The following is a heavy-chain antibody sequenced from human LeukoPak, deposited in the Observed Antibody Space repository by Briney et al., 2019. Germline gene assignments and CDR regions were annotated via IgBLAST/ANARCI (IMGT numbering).Heavy chain of an antibody. CDR3: ARDSTVMCAFDI. Sequence: GGSLRLSCAASGFTFSSFTMHWVRQAPGKGLEWVSYISSSGSTIYYADSVKGRFTISRDNAKNSLYLQMNSLRAEDTAVYYCARDSTVMCAFDIWGQGTMVTVSS. D-gene: IGHD2-8*01. J-gene: IGHJ3*02. V-gene: IGHV3-48*04. CDR1: GFTFSSFT. CDR2: ISSSGSTI.